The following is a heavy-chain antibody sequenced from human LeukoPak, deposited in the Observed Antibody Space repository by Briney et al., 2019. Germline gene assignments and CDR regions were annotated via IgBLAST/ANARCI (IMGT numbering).Heavy chain of an antibody. CDR2: ISGSGGST. CDR3: ACTVHSGYDHDAFDI. Sequence: GGSLRLSCAASGFTFSSYAMSWVRQAPGKGLEWVSAISGSGGSTYYADSVKGRFTISRDNSKNTLYLQMNSLRAEDTAVYYCACTVHSGYDHDAFDIWGQGTMVTVSS. CDR1: GFTFSSYA. J-gene: IGHJ3*02. D-gene: IGHD5-12*01. V-gene: IGHV3-23*01.